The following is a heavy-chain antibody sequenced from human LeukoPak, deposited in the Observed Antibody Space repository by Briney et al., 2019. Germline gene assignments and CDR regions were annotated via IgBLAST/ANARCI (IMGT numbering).Heavy chain of an antibody. V-gene: IGHV3-30-3*01. CDR3: ARDIGDYPTD. Sequence: GGSLRLSCAASGFTFSRYALHWVRQAPGKGLEWVALISYDGSNKYYADSVKGRFTISRDNSKNTLYLQMNSLRGEDTAVYYCARDIGDYPTDWGQGTLVTVSS. D-gene: IGHD4-17*01. J-gene: IGHJ4*02. CDR1: GFTFSRYA. CDR2: ISYDGSNK.